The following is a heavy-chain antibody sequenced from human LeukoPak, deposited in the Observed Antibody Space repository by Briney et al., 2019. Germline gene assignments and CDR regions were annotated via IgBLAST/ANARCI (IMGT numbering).Heavy chain of an antibody. D-gene: IGHD3-22*01. Sequence: PSETLSLTCTVSGGSISSSSYYWGWIRQPPGKGLEWIGSIYYSGSTYYNPSLKSRVTISVDTSKNQFSLKLSSVTAADTAVYYCARVPRHYYDSSGYLDYWGQGTLVTVSS. CDR3: ARVPRHYYDSSGYLDY. CDR2: IYYSGST. CDR1: GGSISSSSYY. V-gene: IGHV4-39*07. J-gene: IGHJ4*02.